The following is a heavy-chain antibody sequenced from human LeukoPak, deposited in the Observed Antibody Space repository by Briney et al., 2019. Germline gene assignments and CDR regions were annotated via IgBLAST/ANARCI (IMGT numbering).Heavy chain of an antibody. CDR1: GFTFSNYV. CDR2: IRYDGSNK. J-gene: IGHJ4*02. CDR3: AKVEMATSPGGIDY. V-gene: IGHV3-30*02. D-gene: IGHD5-24*01. Sequence: GGSLRLSCAASGFTFSNYVMHWVRQAPGKGLEWVTFIRYDGSNKYYADSVKGRFTISRDNSKNTLYLQMNSLRVEDTAMYYCAKVEMATSPGGIDYWGQGTLVTVSS.